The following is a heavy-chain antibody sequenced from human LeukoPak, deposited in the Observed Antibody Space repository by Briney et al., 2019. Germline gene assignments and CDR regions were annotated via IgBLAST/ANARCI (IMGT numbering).Heavy chain of an antibody. CDR2: ISAYNGNT. CDR1: GYTFTSYG. J-gene: IGHJ5*02. CDR3: ARDKWPGIVVVIAYNWFDP. Sequence: ASVKVSCKASGYTFTSYGISWVRQAPGQGLEWMGWISAYNGNTNYAQKLQGRVTMTTDTSTSTAYMELRSLRSDDTAVYYCARDKWPGIVVVIAYNWFDPWGQGTLVTVSS. D-gene: IGHD2-21*01. V-gene: IGHV1-18*01.